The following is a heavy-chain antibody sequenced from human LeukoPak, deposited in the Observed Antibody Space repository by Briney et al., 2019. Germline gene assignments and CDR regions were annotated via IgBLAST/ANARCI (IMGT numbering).Heavy chain of an antibody. V-gene: IGHV3-66*02. CDR3: ARETTYYYDSSGESFSDAFDI. Sequence: PGGSLRLSCAASGFTVSSNYMSWVRQAPGKGLEWASVIYSGGSTYYADSVKGRFTISRDNSKNTLYLQMNSLRAEDTAVYYCARETTYYYDSSGESFSDAFDIWGQGTMVTVSS. D-gene: IGHD3-22*01. CDR1: GFTVSSNY. J-gene: IGHJ3*02. CDR2: IYSGGST.